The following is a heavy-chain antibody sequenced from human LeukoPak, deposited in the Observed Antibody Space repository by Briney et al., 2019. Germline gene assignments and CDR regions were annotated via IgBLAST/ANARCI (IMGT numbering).Heavy chain of an antibody. Sequence: PGGSLRLSCVDSGFTFSSYAMSWVRPLPGKGLEWVSGISDSGAGTYYAGSVKGRFTISRDNSKNTLYLQMNSLRAEDTAVYYCASRQGLGWHYVNWGQGTLVTVSS. CDR1: GFTFSSYA. CDR3: ASRQGLGWHYVN. V-gene: IGHV3-23*01. CDR2: ISDSGAGT. D-gene: IGHD3-10*02. J-gene: IGHJ4*02.